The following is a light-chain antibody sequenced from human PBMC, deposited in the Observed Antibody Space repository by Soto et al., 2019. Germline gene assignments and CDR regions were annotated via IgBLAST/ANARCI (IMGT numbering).Light chain of an antibody. J-gene: IGLJ1*01. Sequence: QSALTQPPSASGSPGQSVTISCTGTSSDVGGWNYVSWYHQYPGKAPKLLIYQVTKRPSGVPDRFSGSKSDNTASLTVSGLRADEEGLYCCSSDGGSNTFVFGSGTKLTVL. CDR3: SSDGGSNTFV. CDR2: QVT. V-gene: IGLV2-8*01. CDR1: SSDVGGWNY.